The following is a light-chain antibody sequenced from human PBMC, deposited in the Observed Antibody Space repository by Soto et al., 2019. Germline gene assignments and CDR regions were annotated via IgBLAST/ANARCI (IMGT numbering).Light chain of an antibody. CDR3: TFYTNNSTWV. CDR1: SSDIGSYNR. Sequence: QSALTQPPSVSGSPGQSVTISCTGTSSDIGSYNRVSWYRQPPGTAPKLLIYEDSHRPSGVPDRFSGSKSGNTASLTISGLQAEDEADYLCTFYTNNSTWVFGGGTKLTVL. V-gene: IGLV2-18*01. CDR2: EDS. J-gene: IGLJ3*02.